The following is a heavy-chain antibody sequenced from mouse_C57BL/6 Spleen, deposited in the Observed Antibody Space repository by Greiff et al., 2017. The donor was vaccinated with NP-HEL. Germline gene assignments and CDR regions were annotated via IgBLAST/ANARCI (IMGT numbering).Heavy chain of an antibody. CDR1: GYAFSSSW. V-gene: IGHV1-82*01. J-gene: IGHJ4*01. Sequence: QVQLKESGPELVKPGASVKISCKASGYAFSSSWMNWVKQRPGKGLEWIGRIYPGDGDTNYNGKFKGKATLTADKSSSTAYMQLSSLTSEDSAVYFCARKLYGYAMDYWGQGTSVTVSS. CDR3: ARKLYGYAMDY. D-gene: IGHD1-1*01. CDR2: IYPGDGDT.